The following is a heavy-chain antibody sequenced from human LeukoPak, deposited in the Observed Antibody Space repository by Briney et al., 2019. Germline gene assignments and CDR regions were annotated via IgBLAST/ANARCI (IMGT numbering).Heavy chain of an antibody. D-gene: IGHD2-2*01. CDR1: GYTFTSYG. J-gene: IGHJ4*02. CDR3: ARDPCSSTSCYWLGYFDY. CDR2: ISAYNGNT. Sequence: ASVKVSCKASGYTFTSYGISWVRQAPGQGLEWMGWISAYNGNTNYAQKLQGRVTMTTDTSTSTAYMELRSLRSDDTAVYYCARDPCSSTSCYWLGYFDYWGQGTLVTVSS. V-gene: IGHV1-18*01.